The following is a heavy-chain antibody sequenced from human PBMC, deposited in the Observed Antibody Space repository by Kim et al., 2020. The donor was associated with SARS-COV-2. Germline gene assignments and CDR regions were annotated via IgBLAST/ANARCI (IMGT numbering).Heavy chain of an antibody. V-gene: IGHV4-30-2*04. J-gene: IGHJ5*02. CDR3: ARDAYRWLQLEGWFDP. Sequence: PTLKSRGTISVDTSKNQFSLKLSSVTAADTAVYYWARDAYRWLQLEGWFDPWGQGTLVTVSS. D-gene: IGHD5-12*01.